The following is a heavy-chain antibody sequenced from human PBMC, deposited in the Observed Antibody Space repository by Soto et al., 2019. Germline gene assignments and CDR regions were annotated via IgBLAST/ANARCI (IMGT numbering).Heavy chain of an antibody. Sequence: GGSLRLSCSGSGFTFGDFTMSWIRQSPGKGLEWVCTNSRSGDRTFYADSVRGRLTVSRDNSKNALYLQVNSLRADDTAVYYCARPFPDKTYYYSGMDVWGQGTAVTVSS. CDR3: ARPFPDKTYYYSGMDV. CDR1: GFTFGDFT. CDR2: NSRSGDRT. J-gene: IGHJ6*02. V-gene: IGHV3-23*01. D-gene: IGHD2-21*01.